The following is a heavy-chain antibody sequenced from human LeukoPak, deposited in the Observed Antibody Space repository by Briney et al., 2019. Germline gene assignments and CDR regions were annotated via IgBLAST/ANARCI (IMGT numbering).Heavy chain of an antibody. J-gene: IGHJ4*02. CDR1: GFTFSSYA. CDR2: ISGSGGST. Sequence: PGGSLRLSCAASGFTFSSYAMSWVRQAPGKGLEWVSAISGSGGSTYYADSVKGRFTISRDNSKNTLYLQMNSLRAEDTAVYYCAKGDSFDFWSGYYGYYFDYWGQGTLDTVSS. D-gene: IGHD3-3*01. V-gene: IGHV3-23*01. CDR3: AKGDSFDFWSGYYGYYFDY.